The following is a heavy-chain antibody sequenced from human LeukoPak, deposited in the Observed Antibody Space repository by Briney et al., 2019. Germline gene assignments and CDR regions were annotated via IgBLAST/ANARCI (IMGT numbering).Heavy chain of an antibody. CDR3: ARDTRKRPNFIWFGELSGGDY. J-gene: IGHJ4*02. D-gene: IGHD3-10*01. CDR2: ISSSSSYI. Sequence: GGSLRLSCAASGFTFSSYSMNWVRQAPGKGLEWVSSISSSSSYIYYADSVKGRFTISRDNAKNSLYLQMNSLRAEDTAVYYCARDTRKRPNFIWFGELSGGDYWGPGTLVTVSS. CDR1: GFTFSSYS. V-gene: IGHV3-21*01.